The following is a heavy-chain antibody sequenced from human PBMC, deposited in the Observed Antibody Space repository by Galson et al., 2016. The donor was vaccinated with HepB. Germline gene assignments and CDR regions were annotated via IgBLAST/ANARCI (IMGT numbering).Heavy chain of an antibody. V-gene: IGHV1-24*01. CDR3: ARLDSEITLYD. D-gene: IGHD1-26*01. Sequence: SVKVSCKVSGYALSEVSMHWVRQAPGKGLEWMGGLDPEDGKIIYAEKFQGRLTLTEDTSTDTAYMELSDRRSDDTPMYSCARLDSEITLYDWGQGTTVTVS. CDR2: LDPEDGKI. J-gene: IGHJ6*02. CDR1: GYALSEVS.